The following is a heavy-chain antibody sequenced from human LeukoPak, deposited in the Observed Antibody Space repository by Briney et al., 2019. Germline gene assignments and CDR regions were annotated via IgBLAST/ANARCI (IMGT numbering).Heavy chain of an antibody. J-gene: IGHJ2*01. Sequence: GASVKVSCKASGYTFTNYGISWVRQAPGQGLEWMGWISAYNGNTSYAQKLQGRVTMTTDTSTSTAYMELRSLRSDDTAVYYCCRSSSWYGYFDLWGRGTLVTVSS. CDR3: CRSSSWYGYFDL. D-gene: IGHD6-13*01. CDR1: GYTFTNYG. CDR2: ISAYNGNT. V-gene: IGHV1-18*01.